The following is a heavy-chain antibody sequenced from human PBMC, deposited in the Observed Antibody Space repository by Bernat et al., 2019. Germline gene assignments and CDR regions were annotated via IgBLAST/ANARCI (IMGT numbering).Heavy chain of an antibody. V-gene: IGHV3-33*05. CDR1: GFTFSSYG. CDR2: ISYDGNDK. Sequence: QVQLVESGGGVVQPGRSLRLSCAASGFTFSSYGMHWVRQAPGKGLEWVALISYDGNDKYYADSVKGRFTISRDNSKNSLYLQMNSLRAEDTAVYYWARGTSTSAPYMDVWGKGTTVTVSS. J-gene: IGHJ6*03. CDR3: ARGTSTSAPYMDV.